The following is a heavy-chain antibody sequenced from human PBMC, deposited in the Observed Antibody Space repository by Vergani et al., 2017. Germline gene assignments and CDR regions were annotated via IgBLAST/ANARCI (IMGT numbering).Heavy chain of an antibody. CDR3: ARERRPGPGLGIRFDS. D-gene: IGHD3-16*01. CDR1: GDSISSTNYY. Sequence: QVQLQESGPGLVKPSQTLFLTCTVSGDSISSTNYYWSWIRQPTGKGLEWVGRVYASGSTNYNPSLNSRVTISVDSSNNQFSLELSSVSAADTAVYYCARERRPGPGLGIRFDSWGQGTLVAVSS. J-gene: IGHJ5*01. V-gene: IGHV4-61*02. CDR2: VYASGST.